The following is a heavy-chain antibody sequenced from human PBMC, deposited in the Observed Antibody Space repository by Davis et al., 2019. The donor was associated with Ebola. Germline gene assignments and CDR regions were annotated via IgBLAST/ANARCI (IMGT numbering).Heavy chain of an antibody. Sequence: AASVKVSCKASGGTFSSYAISWVRQAPGQGLEWMGGIIPIFGTANYAQKFQGRVTITADESTSTAYMELSSLRSEGTAVYYCARESGSYEVYWFDPWGQGTLVTVSS. CDR2: IIPIFGTA. J-gene: IGHJ5*02. CDR3: ARESGSYEVYWFDP. CDR1: GGTFSSYA. V-gene: IGHV1-69*13. D-gene: IGHD1-26*01.